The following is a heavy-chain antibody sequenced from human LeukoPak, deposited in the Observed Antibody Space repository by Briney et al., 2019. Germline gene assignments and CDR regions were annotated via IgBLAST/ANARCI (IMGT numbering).Heavy chain of an antibody. D-gene: IGHD3-10*01. CDR3: ARFPVVMLRGVHLTKFYFDY. J-gene: IGHJ4*02. V-gene: IGHV4-4*07. CDR2: VYTSGST. CDR1: GGSISSYY. Sequence: SETLSLTCTVSGGSISSYYWSWIRQPAGKGLEWIGRVYTSGSTNYNPSLKSRVTMSVDTSKNQFSLKLSSVTAADTAVYYCARFPVVMLRGVHLTKFYFDYWGQGALVTVSS.